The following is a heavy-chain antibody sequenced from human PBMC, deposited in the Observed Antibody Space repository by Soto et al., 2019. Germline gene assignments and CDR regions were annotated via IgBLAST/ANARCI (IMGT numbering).Heavy chain of an antibody. V-gene: IGHV3-53*01. J-gene: IGHJ4*02. CDR2: IYAGGGT. CDR1: GFTVSSNY. CDR3: AGAHSLDY. Sequence: EVQLVESGGGLIQPGGSLRLSCAASGFTVSSNYMSWVGQAPGKGLEWVSVIYAGGGTYYADSVKGRFIISRDNSKNTLYLQMNSLRVEDTAVYYCAGAHSLDYWGQGTLVTVSS. D-gene: IGHD4-4*01.